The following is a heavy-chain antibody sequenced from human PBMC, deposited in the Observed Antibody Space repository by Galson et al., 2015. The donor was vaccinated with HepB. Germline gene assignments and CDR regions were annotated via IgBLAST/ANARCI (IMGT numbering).Heavy chain of an antibody. CDR3: ATDCSSTICYPPGY. CDR2: IKRKTDGGTT. V-gene: IGHV3-15*01. D-gene: IGHD2-2*01. J-gene: IGHJ4*02. CDR1: GFTFSNAW. Sequence: SLRLSCAASGFTFSNAWMTWVRQAPGKGLEWVGRIKRKTDGGTTDYAAPVKGRFTISRDDSKNTLYLQMNSLKTEDTAVYYCATDCSSTICYPPGYWGQGTLVTVSS.